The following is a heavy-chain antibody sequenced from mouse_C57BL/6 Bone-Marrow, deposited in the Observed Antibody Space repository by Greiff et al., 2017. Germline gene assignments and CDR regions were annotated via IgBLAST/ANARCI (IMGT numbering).Heavy chain of an antibody. CDR2: INYDGSST. CDR1: GFTFSDYY. Sequence: EVQLVESEGGLVQPGSSMKLSCTASGFTFSDYYMAWVRQVPEKGLEWVANINYDGSSTYYLDSLKSRFIISRDNATNILYLQMSSLKSEDTATYYCARDHYYGSSYENYAMDYWGQGTSVTVSS. J-gene: IGHJ4*01. V-gene: IGHV5-16*01. D-gene: IGHD1-1*01. CDR3: ARDHYYGSSYENYAMDY.